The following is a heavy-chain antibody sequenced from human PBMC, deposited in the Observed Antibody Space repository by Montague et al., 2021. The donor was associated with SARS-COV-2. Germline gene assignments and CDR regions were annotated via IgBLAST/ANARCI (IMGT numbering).Heavy chain of an antibody. D-gene: IGHD3-16*02. CDR1: GGSISSSSYY. CDR2: IHYSGST. J-gene: IGHJ4*02. V-gene: IGHV4-39*01. CDR3: ARIRIGVWGSYRYFDY. Sequence: SETLSLTCTVSGGSISSSSYYWGWIRQPPGKGLEWIGSIHYSGSTYYNPSLKSRVTISVDTSKNRFSLKLSSVTAADTAVYYCARIRIGVWGSYRYFDYWGQGTLVTVSS.